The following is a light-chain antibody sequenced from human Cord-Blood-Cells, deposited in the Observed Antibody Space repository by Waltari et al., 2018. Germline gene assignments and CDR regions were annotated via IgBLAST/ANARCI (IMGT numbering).Light chain of an antibody. CDR2: GAS. V-gene: IGKV3-20*01. CDR1: QSVSSRY. Sequence: EIVLTQSPGTLSLSPGERATLSCRASQSVSSRYLAWYQQKPGQAPRLLIYGASSRATGIPDRFSVSGSGTDFTLTISTLKPDDFAVYYCQQYGSSYTFGHGTTLEIK. CDR3: QQYGSSYT. J-gene: IGKJ2*01.